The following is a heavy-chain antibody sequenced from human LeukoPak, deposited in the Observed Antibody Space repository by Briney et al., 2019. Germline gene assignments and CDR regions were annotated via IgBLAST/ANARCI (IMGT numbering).Heavy chain of an antibody. J-gene: IGHJ6*02. CDR3: ARGYCSSTSCEGGMDV. D-gene: IGHD2-2*01. CDR2: ISSSGSTI. V-gene: IGHV3-11*01. CDR1: GFTFSDYY. Sequence: GGSLRLSCADSGFTFSDYYMSWIRQAPGKGLEWVSYISSSGSTIYYADSVKGRFTISRDNAKNSLYLQMNSLRAEDTAVYYCARGYCSSTSCEGGMDVWGQGTTVTVSS.